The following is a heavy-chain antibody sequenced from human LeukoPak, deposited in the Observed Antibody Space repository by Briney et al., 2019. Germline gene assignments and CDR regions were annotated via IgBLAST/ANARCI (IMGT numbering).Heavy chain of an antibody. J-gene: IGHJ6*02. V-gene: IGHV3-23*01. CDR1: GFIFNTYA. Sequence: PGGSLRLSCAASGFIFNTYAMSWVRQAPGKGLEWVSTIRGSGESTHYADSVQGRFTISRDNSLYTVYLQMDSLRGDDTAVYYCARDSGQGTGVLYYYYGMDVWGQGTTVTVSS. CDR2: IRGSGEST. D-gene: IGHD3/OR15-3a*01. CDR3: ARDSGQGTGVLYYYYGMDV.